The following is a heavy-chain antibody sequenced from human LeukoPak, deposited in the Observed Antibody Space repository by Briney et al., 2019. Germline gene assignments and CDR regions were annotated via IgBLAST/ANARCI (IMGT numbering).Heavy chain of an antibody. CDR3: ARTYTNNAGYYLY. CDR2: VFGGGGT. Sequence: PGGSLRLSSTASGLSVSSSFISCGRQPPGKGLEGVSSVFGGGGTRYADSVMGRFTISRDNSKSTLYLQMNSLRAEDTAVYYCARTYTNNAGYYLYWGQGTLVTVSS. J-gene: IGHJ4*02. D-gene: IGHD3-22*01. CDR1: GLSVSSSF. V-gene: IGHV3-53*01.